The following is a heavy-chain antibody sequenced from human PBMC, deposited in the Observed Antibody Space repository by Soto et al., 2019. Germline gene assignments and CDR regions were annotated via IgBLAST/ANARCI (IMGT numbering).Heavy chain of an antibody. J-gene: IGHJ6*02. V-gene: IGHV4-34*01. D-gene: IGHD6-25*01. CDR1: GGSFRGYY. CDR3: ARGARVKIPAASGRDYYYHGLDV. CDR2: INHRGST. Sequence: QVQLQQWGAGLLKPSETLSLTCAVYGGSFRGYYWSWIRQPPGKGLEWIGEINHRGSTNYNPSVKSRVTRSVDTSKNQCSLKLNSVTAADTAVYYCARGARVKIPAASGRDYYYHGLDVWGQGTAVTVSS.